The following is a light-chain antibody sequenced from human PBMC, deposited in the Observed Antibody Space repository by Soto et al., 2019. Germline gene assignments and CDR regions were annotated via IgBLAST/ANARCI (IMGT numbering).Light chain of an antibody. CDR2: AAS. CDR3: QQSYSSVT. CDR1: QSISTY. V-gene: IGKV1-39*01. Sequence: DIQMTQSPSSLSASLGDRVTITCRTSQSISTYLNWYQHKPGKAPKLLVYAASSLQSGVPSRFSGSGSGTDFTLTISSLQPEDFATYYCQQSYSSVTFGQGTKLEIK. J-gene: IGKJ2*01.